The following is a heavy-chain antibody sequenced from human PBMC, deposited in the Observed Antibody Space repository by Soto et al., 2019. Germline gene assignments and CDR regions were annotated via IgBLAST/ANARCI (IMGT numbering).Heavy chain of an antibody. CDR2: IYWDDDT. J-gene: IGHJ5*02. D-gene: IGHD4-17*01. V-gene: IGHV2-5*02. CDR1: GFSLTTRGVG. CDR3: AHRTTTVTWWFDP. Sequence: QITLKESGPTLVKPTQTLTLTCTFSGFSLTTRGVGVGWIRQPPGKPLEWLALIYWDDDTCYSPSLKSRLAITKDTSKNQVVLTMSNIDPADTGTYFCAHRTTTVTWWFDPWGQGTLVTVSS.